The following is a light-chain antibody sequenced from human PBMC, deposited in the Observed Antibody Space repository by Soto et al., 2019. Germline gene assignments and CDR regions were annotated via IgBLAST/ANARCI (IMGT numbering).Light chain of an antibody. J-gene: IGLJ2*01. V-gene: IGLV3-21*04. Sequence: SYELTQPPSVSVAPGKTARITCGGNNIGSKTVHWYQQKPGQAPVLVIFYDSDRPSGIPERFSASNSGNTATLTISRVEAGDEADYYCQVWDSSSDVLFGGGTKLTVL. CDR3: QVWDSSSDVL. CDR1: NIGSKT. CDR2: YDS.